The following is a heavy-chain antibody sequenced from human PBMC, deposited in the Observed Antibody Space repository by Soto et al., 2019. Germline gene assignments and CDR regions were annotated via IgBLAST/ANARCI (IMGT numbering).Heavy chain of an antibody. CDR2: IDPSDSYT. J-gene: IGHJ4*02. V-gene: IGHV5-10-1*01. CDR3: ARRTYYYDSSGYYYFDY. Sequence: PGESLKISCKGSGYSFTSYWISWVRQMPGKGLEWMGRIDPSDSYTNYSPSFQGHVTISADKSISTAYLQWSSLKASDTAMYYCARRTYYYDSSGYYYFDYWGQGTLVTVSS. D-gene: IGHD3-22*01. CDR1: GYSFTSYW.